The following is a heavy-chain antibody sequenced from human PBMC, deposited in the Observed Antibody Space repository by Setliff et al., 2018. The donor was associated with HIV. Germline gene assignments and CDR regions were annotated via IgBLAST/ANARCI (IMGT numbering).Heavy chain of an antibody. D-gene: IGHD3-16*01. J-gene: IGHJ4*02. CDR1: GNTFTRQSHD. CDR3: ANGGSGGQFDY. CDR2: INLVTGKT. V-gene: IGHV1-3*01. Sequence: ASVKVSCKSSGNTFTRQSHDLHWVRQVPGEGLEWMGWINLVTGKTAYLRKFQGRVTVTRDTSASTAYMDMTSLSSEDTAVYYCANGGSGGQFDYWGQGTRVTVSS.